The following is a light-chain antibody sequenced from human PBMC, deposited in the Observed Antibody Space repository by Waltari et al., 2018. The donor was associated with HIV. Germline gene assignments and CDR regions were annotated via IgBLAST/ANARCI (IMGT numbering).Light chain of an antibody. CDR2: RND. V-gene: IGLV1-47*01. Sequence: QSVLTQPPSASGTLGQRVTITRPGSNSTVGSKYVYSYQQVPGTAPKQLIYRNDQRRSGVPDRFSASKSGASASLSISGLRSEDEADYYCVAWDDSLSGFAFGTGTKVAVL. CDR1: NSTVGSKY. J-gene: IGLJ1*01. CDR3: VAWDDSLSGFA.